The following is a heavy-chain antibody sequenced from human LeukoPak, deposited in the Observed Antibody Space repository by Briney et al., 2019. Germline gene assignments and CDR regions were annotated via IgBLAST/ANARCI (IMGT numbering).Heavy chain of an antibody. D-gene: IGHD3-22*01. CDR2: IRYDGSNK. CDR3: ARDSSIGYDRVNFDY. Sequence: GGSLRLSCAASGFTFSSYGMHWVRQAPGKGLEWVAFIRYDGSNKYYADSVKGRFTISRDNSKNTLYLQMNSLRADDTAVYYCARDSSIGYDRVNFDYWGQGTLVTVSS. V-gene: IGHV3-30*02. CDR1: GFTFSSYG. J-gene: IGHJ4*02.